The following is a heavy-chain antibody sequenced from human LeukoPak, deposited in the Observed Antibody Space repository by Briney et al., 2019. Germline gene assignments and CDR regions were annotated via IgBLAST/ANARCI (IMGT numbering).Heavy chain of an antibody. J-gene: IGHJ3*02. CDR2: ISSSSSYI. D-gene: IGHD2-15*01. Sequence: PGGSLRLSCAASGFTFNSYTVNWVRQVPGKGLEWVSSISSSSSYIYYSDSVKGRFTISRDNAKNSLYLQMNSLRAEDTAVYYCARDQGVHCSSGSCTAFDIWGQGTMVTVSS. V-gene: IGHV3-21*01. CDR3: ARDQGVHCSSGSCTAFDI. CDR1: GFTFNSYT.